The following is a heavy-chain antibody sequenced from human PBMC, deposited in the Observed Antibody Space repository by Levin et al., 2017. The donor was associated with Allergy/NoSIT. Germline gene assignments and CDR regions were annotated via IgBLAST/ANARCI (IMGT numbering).Heavy chain of an antibody. CDR3: VKRHGSGGSCNGLGGSFDY. Sequence: PGGSLRLSCAASGFTFSSYAMSWVRQAPGKGLEWVSAITGSGSSTNYADSVKGRFTISRDNSKNTLYLQMSSLRGEDTAVYYCVKRHGSGGSCNGLGGSFDYWGQGTLVTVSS. CDR2: ITGSGSST. CDR1: GFTFSSYA. V-gene: IGHV3-23*01. D-gene: IGHD2-15*01. J-gene: IGHJ4*02.